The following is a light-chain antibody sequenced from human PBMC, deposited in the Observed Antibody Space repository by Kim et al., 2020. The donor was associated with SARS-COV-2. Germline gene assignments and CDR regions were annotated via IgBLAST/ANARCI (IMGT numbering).Light chain of an antibody. CDR1: ALSKQS. CDR2: KGS. V-gene: IGLV3-25*03. CDR3: QSADTSGTYL. J-gene: IGLJ3*02. Sequence: VSPGQTARITCSGDALSKQSAFWYQQKPGQAPVLVMYKGSERPPGIRERFSGSSSGTTVTLTISGVQAEDEADYYCQSADTSGTYLFGGGTQLTVL.